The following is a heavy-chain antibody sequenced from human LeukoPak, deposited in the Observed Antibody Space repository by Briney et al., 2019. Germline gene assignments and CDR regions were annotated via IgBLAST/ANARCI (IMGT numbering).Heavy chain of an antibody. D-gene: IGHD4-17*01. CDR2: ISYDGSNK. CDR3: AKSRVKLTTVTSTGYFDY. CDR1: GFTFSSYG. V-gene: IGHV3-30*18. J-gene: IGHJ4*02. Sequence: PGGSLRLSCAASGFTFSSYGMHWVRQAPGKGLEWVAVISYDGSNKYYADSVKGRFTISRDNSKNTLYLQMNSLRAEDTAVYYCAKSRVKLTTVTSTGYFDYWGQGTLVTVSS.